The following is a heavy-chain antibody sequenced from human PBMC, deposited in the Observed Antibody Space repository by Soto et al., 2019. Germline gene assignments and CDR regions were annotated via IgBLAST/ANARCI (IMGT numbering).Heavy chain of an antibody. CDR3: ARHLDVVVPAASYTMYYYYYMDV. D-gene: IGHD2-2*01. J-gene: IGHJ6*03. CDR1: GGSISSHD. Sequence: SETLSLTCTVSGGSISSHDWSCIRQPPGQELEWIGCIYYSGSTYYNPPLKSRVTISVDTSKNQFSLKLSSVTAADTAVYYCARHLDVVVPAASYTMYYYYYMDVWGKGTTVTVSS. V-gene: IGHV4-59*08. CDR2: IYYSGST.